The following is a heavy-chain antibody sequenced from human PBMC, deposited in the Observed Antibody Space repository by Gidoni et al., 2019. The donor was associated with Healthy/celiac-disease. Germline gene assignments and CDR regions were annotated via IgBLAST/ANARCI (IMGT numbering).Heavy chain of an antibody. V-gene: IGHV4-39*01. J-gene: IGHJ3*02. CDR3: ARHDYGGKGRDDAFDI. D-gene: IGHD4-17*01. CDR1: GGSISSSSYY. Sequence: QLQLQESGPGLVKPSETLSLTCTVSGGSISSSSYYWGWIRQPPGKGLEWIGSIYYSGSTYYNPSLKSRVTISVDTSKNQFSLKLSSVTAADTAVYYCARHDYGGKGRDDAFDIWGQGTMVTVSS. CDR2: IYYSGST.